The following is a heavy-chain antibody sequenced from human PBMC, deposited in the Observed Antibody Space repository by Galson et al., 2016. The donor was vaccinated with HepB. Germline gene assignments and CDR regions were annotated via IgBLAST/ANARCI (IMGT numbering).Heavy chain of an antibody. CDR1: LSFSSYT. J-gene: IGHJ4*02. D-gene: IGHD2-2*03. Sequence: LSFSSYTMAWVRQAPGKGLEWVSTVSHDADSTYYADSVKGRSTISRDNSKNTLYLQMNRLRADDTAVYYCVKDGWDFWGRGTLVTVSS. CDR2: VSHDADST. V-gene: IGHV3-23*01. CDR3: VKDGWDF.